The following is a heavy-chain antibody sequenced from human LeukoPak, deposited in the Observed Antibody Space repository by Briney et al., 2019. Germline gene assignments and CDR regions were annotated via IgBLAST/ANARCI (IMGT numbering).Heavy chain of an antibody. Sequence: GASVKVSCKASGYTFTSYYMHWVRQAPGQGLEWMGIINPSGGSTSYAQKFQGRVTTARDTSISTAYMELSRLRSDDTAVYYCARGQGAFDYWGQGTLVTVSS. V-gene: IGHV1-46*01. CDR1: GYTFTSYY. D-gene: IGHD1-26*01. CDR2: INPSGGST. CDR3: ARGQGAFDY. J-gene: IGHJ4*02.